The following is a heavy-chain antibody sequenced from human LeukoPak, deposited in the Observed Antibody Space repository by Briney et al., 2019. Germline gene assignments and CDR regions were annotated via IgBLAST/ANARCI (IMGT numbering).Heavy chain of an antibody. CDR3: ARDQAFDWFYYYYGMDV. V-gene: IGHV3-23*01. J-gene: IGHJ6*02. CDR2: IGSSVNST. Sequence: GGSLRLACAASGFTFSNYALSWVRQAPGKGLEWVSSIGSSVNSTHYADSVRGRFTISRDNSKNTLYLQMKSLRAEDTAVYRARDQAFDWFYYYYGMDVWGLGTTVIVSS. CDR1: GFTFSNYA. D-gene: IGHD3-9*01.